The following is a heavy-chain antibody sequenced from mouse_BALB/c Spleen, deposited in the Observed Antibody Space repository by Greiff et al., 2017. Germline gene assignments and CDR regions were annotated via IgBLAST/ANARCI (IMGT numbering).Heavy chain of an antibody. CDR3: ARDGYDWFAY. D-gene: IGHD2-2*01. V-gene: IGHV3-6*02. CDR2: ISYDGSN. CDR1: GYSITSGYY. J-gene: IGHJ3*01. Sequence: EVKLMESGPGLVKPSQSLSLTCSVTGYSITSGYYWNWIRQFPGNKLEWMGYISYDGSNNYNPSLKNRISITRDTSKNQFFLKLNSVTTEDTATYYCARDGYDWFAYWGQGTLVTVSA.